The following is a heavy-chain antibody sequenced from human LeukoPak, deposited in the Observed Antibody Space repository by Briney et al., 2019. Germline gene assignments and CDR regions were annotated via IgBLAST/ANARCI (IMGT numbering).Heavy chain of an antibody. D-gene: IGHD2-15*01. Sequence: SETLSLTCAVSGYSISSGYYWGWIRQPPGKGLEWIGSIYHSGSTYYNPSLKSRVTISVDTSKNQFSLKLSSVTAADTAVYYCATEQYCSGGSCSMDTAMVWGQGALVTVSS. CDR1: GYSISSGYY. V-gene: IGHV4-38-2*01. CDR3: ATEQYCSGGSCSMDTAMV. J-gene: IGHJ4*02. CDR2: IYHSGST.